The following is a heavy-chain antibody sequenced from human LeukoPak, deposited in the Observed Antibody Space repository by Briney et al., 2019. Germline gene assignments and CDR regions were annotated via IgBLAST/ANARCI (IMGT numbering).Heavy chain of an antibody. Sequence: GGSLRLSCAASGFTFSSYGMHWVRQAPGKGLEWVAVIWYDGSNKYYADSVKGRFTISRDNSRNTLDLQMNSLRAEDTAVYYCARDRSYDFWSGYSTPDYWGQGTLVTVSS. CDR2: IWYDGSNK. D-gene: IGHD3-3*01. V-gene: IGHV3-33*01. J-gene: IGHJ4*02. CDR1: GFTFSSYG. CDR3: ARDRSYDFWSGYSTPDY.